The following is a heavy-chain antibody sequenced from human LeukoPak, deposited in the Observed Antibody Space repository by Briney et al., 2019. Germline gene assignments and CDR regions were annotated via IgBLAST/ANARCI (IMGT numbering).Heavy chain of an antibody. Sequence: ASVKVSCKTSGYTFTSYYMHWLRQAPGHGLEWVGIIKPSDGSTSYSQKLQGRVTMTRDTSTATVYMELSSLRSEDTGVYYCARHREDWGFDSWGQGTLVTVSS. J-gene: IGHJ4*02. CDR1: GYTFTSYY. D-gene: IGHD7-27*01. V-gene: IGHV1-46*04. CDR3: ARHREDWGFDS. CDR2: IKPSDGST.